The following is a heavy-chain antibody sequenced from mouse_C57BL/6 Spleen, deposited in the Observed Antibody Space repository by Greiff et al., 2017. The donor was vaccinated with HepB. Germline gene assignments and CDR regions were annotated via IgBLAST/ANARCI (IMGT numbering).Heavy chain of an antibody. CDR2: IDPETGGT. V-gene: IGHV1-15*01. J-gene: IGHJ2*01. CDR3: TRWLLLTFYFDY. D-gene: IGHD2-3*01. CDR1: GYTFTDYE. Sequence: QVQLQQSGAELVRPGASVTLSCKASGYTFTDYEMHWVKQTPVHGLEWIGAIDPETGGTAYNQKFKGKAILTADKSSSTAYMELRSLTSEDSAVYYCTRWLLLTFYFDYWGQGTTLTVSS.